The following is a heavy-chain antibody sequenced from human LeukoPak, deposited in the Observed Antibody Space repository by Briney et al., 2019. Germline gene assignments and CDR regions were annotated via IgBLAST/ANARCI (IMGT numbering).Heavy chain of an antibody. V-gene: IGHV3-23*01. CDR1: GFTFSSYA. CDR2: ISGSGGST. Sequence: GGSLRLSCAASGFTFSSYAMSWVRQDPGKGLEWVSAISGSGGSTYYADSVKGRFTISRDNSKNTLYLQMNSLRAEDTAVYYCAKALDDGPDAFDIWGQGTMVTVSS. CDR3: AKALDDGPDAFDI. J-gene: IGHJ3*02. D-gene: IGHD4-17*01.